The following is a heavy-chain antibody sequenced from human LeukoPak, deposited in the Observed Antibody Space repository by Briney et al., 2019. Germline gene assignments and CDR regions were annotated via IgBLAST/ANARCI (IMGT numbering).Heavy chain of an antibody. CDR2: ISTHNGNT. D-gene: IGHD6-19*01. Sequence: ASVKVSCKASGYSFTSYGISWVRQAPGQGLEWTGWISTHNGNTNYAQKLQGRVTMTIDTSTSTAYMGLTSLRSDDTAVYYCARGEYGGGWYARGFFDYWGQGTLVTVSS. CDR3: ARGEYGGGWYARGFFDY. CDR1: GYSFTSYG. J-gene: IGHJ4*02. V-gene: IGHV1-18*01.